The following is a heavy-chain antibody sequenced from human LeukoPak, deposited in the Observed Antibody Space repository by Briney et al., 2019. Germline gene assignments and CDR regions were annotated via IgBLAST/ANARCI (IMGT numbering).Heavy chain of an antibody. D-gene: IGHD5-24*01. CDR3: AKRWRGNSRALDY. J-gene: IGHJ4*02. Sequence: GRSLRLSCGASGFIFSSYVLHWVRQAPGKGLEWVALVSLDGSNKYYADSVKGRFTISRDNSKNTLYLHLNSLRAEDTAVYYCAKRWRGNSRALDYWGQGTLVTVSS. CDR2: VSLDGSNK. CDR1: GFIFSSYV. V-gene: IGHV3-30*04.